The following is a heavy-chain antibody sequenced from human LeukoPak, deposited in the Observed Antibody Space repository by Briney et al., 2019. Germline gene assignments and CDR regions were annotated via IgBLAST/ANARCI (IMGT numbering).Heavy chain of an antibody. CDR2: IYYSGST. CDR3: ARDRSGIAAD. V-gene: IGHV4-31*03. CDR1: GGSISSGGYY. J-gene: IGHJ4*02. Sequence: SETLSLTCTVSGGSISSGGYYWSWIRQHPGKGLEWIGYIYYSGSTYYNPSLKSRVTISVDTSKNQFSLKLSSVTAADTAVYYCARDRSGIAADWGQGILVTVSS. D-gene: IGHD6-25*01.